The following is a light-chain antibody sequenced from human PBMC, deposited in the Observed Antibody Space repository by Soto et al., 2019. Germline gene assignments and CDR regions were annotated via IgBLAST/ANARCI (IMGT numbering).Light chain of an antibody. CDR1: QTVASNY. CDR3: QQYGSSPPYT. CDR2: GAS. Sequence: EIVLTQSPGTLSLSPGERATLSCRASQTVASNYLAWYQQKPGQAPRLLIYGASSRATGIPDRFSGSGSGADFTLTIRRMEPEDFAVYYCQQYGSSPPYTFGQGNKLEIK. J-gene: IGKJ2*01. V-gene: IGKV3-20*01.